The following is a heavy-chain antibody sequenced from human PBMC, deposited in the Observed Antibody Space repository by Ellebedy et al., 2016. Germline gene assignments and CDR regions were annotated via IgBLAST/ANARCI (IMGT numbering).Heavy chain of an antibody. CDR3: ARDVAVAGTWVFDS. CDR1: GFTFSSYS. V-gene: IGHV3-21*01. CDR2: ISSTSSHI. D-gene: IGHD6-19*01. Sequence: GGSLRLSCAASGFTFSSYSMNWVRQAPGKGLEWVSSISSTSSHIFYTDSLKGRFTISRDNAKNSLYLQMNNLRAEDTAVYYCARDVAVAGTWVFDSWGQGTLITVSS. J-gene: IGHJ4*02.